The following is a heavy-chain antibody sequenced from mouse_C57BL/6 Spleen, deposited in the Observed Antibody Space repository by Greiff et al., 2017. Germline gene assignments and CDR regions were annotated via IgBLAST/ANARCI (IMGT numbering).Heavy chain of an antibody. Sequence: QVQLQQPGAELVMPGASVKLSCKASGYTFTSYWMHWVKQRPGQGLEWIGEIDPSDSYTNYNQKFKGKSTLTVDKSSSTAYMQLSSLTSEDSAVYYCARSDSNSRPMDYWGQGTSVTVSS. CDR3: ARSDSNSRPMDY. J-gene: IGHJ4*01. CDR2: IDPSDSYT. CDR1: GYTFTSYW. D-gene: IGHD2-5*01. V-gene: IGHV1-69*01.